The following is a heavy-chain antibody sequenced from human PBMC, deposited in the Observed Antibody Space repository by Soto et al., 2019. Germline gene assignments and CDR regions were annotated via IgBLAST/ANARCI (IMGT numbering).Heavy chain of an antibody. CDR2: ISGSGGST. Sequence: EVQLLESGGGLVQPGGSLRLSCAASGFTFSTYAMTWVRQAPGKGLEWVSAISGSGGSTYYADSVKGRFTISRDSSKNTTCRLWKSLTSEDTAVYYIAKPPVNHTAAIMGGGGYVDCWGQATLVNVS. CDR1: GFTFSTYA. D-gene: IGHD6-13*01. CDR3: AKPPVNHTAAIMGGGGYVDC. J-gene: IGHJ4*02. V-gene: IGHV3-23*01.